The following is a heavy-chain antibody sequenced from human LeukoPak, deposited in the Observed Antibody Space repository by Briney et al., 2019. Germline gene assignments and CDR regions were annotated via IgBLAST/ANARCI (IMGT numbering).Heavy chain of an antibody. CDR2: IYAGGRS. CDR1: GFTVS. V-gene: IGHV3-53*05. Sequence: GGSLRLSCAASGFTVSMRWVRQAPGKGLERVSVIYAGGRSSYADSVKGRFTISRDNSKNTLYLQMNSLRAEDTAVYYCAKDRLDIVVVPAAAPLDYWGQGTLVTVSS. J-gene: IGHJ4*02. CDR3: AKDRLDIVVVPAAAPLDY. D-gene: IGHD2-2*03.